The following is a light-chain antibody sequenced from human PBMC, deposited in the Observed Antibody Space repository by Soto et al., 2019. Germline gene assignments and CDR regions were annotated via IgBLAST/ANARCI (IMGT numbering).Light chain of an antibody. CDR2: EVT. CDR1: SSDIGRYNY. Sequence: QSALTQPASVSESPGQSITISCTGTSSDIGRYNYVSWYQQYPGQAPKLVIYEVTHRPSGISSRFSASKSGNTASLTISGLQADDEADYYCSSYTSSSTVVFGGGTKLTVL. J-gene: IGLJ2*01. V-gene: IGLV2-14*01. CDR3: SSYTSSSTVV.